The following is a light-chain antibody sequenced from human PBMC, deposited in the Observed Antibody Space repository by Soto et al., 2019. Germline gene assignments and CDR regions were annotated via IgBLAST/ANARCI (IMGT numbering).Light chain of an antibody. CDR1: QSLSRN. J-gene: IGKJ3*01. V-gene: IGKV3-15*01. Sequence: EILMTQSPATLSVSPGERATLSCRASQSLSRNLAWYQQKPGQAPRLLIYGASTRASGIPARFSGSGSGTAFTLTISSLQSEDFALYYCQPYNDWPPAFTFGPGTKVDL. CDR2: GAS. CDR3: QPYNDWPPAFT.